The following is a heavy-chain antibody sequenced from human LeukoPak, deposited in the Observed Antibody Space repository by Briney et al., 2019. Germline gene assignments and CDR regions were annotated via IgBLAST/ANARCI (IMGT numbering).Heavy chain of an antibody. J-gene: IGHJ4*02. CDR1: GFTFSSYW. CDR2: IKQDGSEK. V-gene: IGHV3-7*03. CDR3: ARDGVNDILTGPWVY. D-gene: IGHD3-9*01. Sequence: GGSLKLSCAASGFTFSSYWMSWVRQAPGKGLEWVANIKQDGSEKYYVDSVKGRFTISRDNAKNSLYLQMNSLRAEDTALYYCARDGVNDILTGPWVYWGQGTLVTVSS.